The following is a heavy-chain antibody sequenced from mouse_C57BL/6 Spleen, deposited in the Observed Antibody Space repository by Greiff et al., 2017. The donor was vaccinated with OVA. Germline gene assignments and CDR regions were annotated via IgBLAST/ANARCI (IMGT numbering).Heavy chain of an antibody. CDR2: IDPANGNT. Sequence: EVQLQESVAELVRPGASVKLSCTASGFNIKNTYMHWVKQRPEQGLEWIGRIDPANGNTKYAPKFQGKATITADTSSNTAYLQLSSLTSEDTAIYYCARSGYYGSREDYYAMDYWGQGTSVTVSS. CDR1: GFNIKNTY. J-gene: IGHJ4*01. D-gene: IGHD1-1*01. CDR3: ARSGYYGSREDYYAMDY. V-gene: IGHV14-3*01.